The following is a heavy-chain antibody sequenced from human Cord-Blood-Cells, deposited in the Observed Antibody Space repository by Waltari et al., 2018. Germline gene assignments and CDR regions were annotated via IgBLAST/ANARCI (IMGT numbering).Heavy chain of an antibody. V-gene: IGHV3-21*01. CDR1: GFTFSSYS. Sequence: EVQLVESGGGLVKPGGSLRLSCAASGFTFSSYSMNWVRQAPGKGLEWVSSISSSSSYIYYADSVNGRFTISRDNAKNSLYLQMNSLRAEDTAVYYCARSGYFGDAFDIWGQGTMVTVSS. D-gene: IGHD3-10*01. CDR2: ISSSSSYI. J-gene: IGHJ3*02. CDR3: ARSGYFGDAFDI.